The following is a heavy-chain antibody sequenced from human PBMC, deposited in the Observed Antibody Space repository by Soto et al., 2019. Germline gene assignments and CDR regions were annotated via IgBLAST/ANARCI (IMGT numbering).Heavy chain of an antibody. CDR3: VRGLYTGSPHFFY. V-gene: IGHV3-7*05. D-gene: IGHD1-1*01. CDR1: EFTFSTYW. Sequence: GGSLRLSCAASEFTFSTYWMTWVRQAPGKGLEWVANIEGDGNEKNYADSVKGRFTVSRDNAKRSLYLQMNSLRVEDTAVYYCVRGLYTGSPHFFYWGQGTLVTVS. CDR2: IEGDGNEK. J-gene: IGHJ4*02.